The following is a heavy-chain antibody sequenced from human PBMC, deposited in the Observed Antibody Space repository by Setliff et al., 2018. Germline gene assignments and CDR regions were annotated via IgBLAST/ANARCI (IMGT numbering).Heavy chain of an antibody. V-gene: IGHV1-18*01. CDR3: ARVGVYYYDSSGYHRSPYYYYYGMDV. J-gene: IGHJ6*02. Sequence: ASVKVSCKASGYTFTSYGISWVRQAPGQGFEWMGWISAYNGNTNYAQKLQGRVTMTTDTSTSTAYMELRSLRSDDTAVYYCARVGVYYYDSSGYHRSPYYYYYGMDVWGQGTTVTVPS. D-gene: IGHD3-22*01. CDR2: ISAYNGNT. CDR1: GYTFTSYG.